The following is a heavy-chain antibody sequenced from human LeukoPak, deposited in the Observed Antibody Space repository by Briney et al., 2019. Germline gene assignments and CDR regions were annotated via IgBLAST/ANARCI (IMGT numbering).Heavy chain of an antibody. Sequence: SETLSLTCTVSADSIRNFYWNWLRQSPGKGLEWIGYIYQSGNTNYNPSLKSRLTMSIDTSKNQFSLNLSSVTAADTAVYYCARATYGSGSYYVVNFDYWGQGALVTVSS. D-gene: IGHD3-10*01. V-gene: IGHV4-59*01. CDR2: IYQSGNT. CDR3: ARATYGSGSYYVVNFDY. J-gene: IGHJ4*02. CDR1: ADSIRNFY.